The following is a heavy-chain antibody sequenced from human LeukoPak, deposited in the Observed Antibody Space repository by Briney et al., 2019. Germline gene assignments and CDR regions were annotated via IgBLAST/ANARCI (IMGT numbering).Heavy chain of an antibody. CDR2: ISSSSSYI. D-gene: IGHD2-21*01. V-gene: IGHV3-21*01. Sequence: GGSLRLSCAASGFTFSSYSMNWVRQAPGQGLEWVSSISSSSSYIYYADSVKGRFTISRDNAKNSLYLQMNSLRAEDTAVYYCARDQGIEVPLYYGMDVWGKGTTVTVSS. CDR1: GFTFSSYS. CDR3: ARDQGIEVPLYYGMDV. J-gene: IGHJ6*04.